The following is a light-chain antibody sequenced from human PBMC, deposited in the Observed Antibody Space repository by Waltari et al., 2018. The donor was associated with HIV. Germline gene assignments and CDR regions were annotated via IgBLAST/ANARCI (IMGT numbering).Light chain of an antibody. CDR2: EVS. J-gene: IGLJ2*01. CDR1: RSDVAASIY. Sequence: SALTQPASVSGSPGQSLTVSCTGTRSDVAASIYFSWYQRPPGTAPKLVIFEVSYRSSGISNRFCGSKSGNTASLTISGLLTEDEGDYYCSSFTTTSTLLFGGGTKVTVL. V-gene: IGLV2-14*01. CDR3: SSFTTTSTLL.